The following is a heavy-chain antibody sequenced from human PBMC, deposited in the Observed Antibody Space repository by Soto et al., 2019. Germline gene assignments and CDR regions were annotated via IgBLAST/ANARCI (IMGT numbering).Heavy chain of an antibody. CDR1: GGSVSSGSYY. J-gene: IGHJ4*02. CDR2: IYYSGST. V-gene: IGHV4-61*01. CDR3: ARENYYALDY. Sequence: PSETLSLTCTVSGGSVSSGSYYWSWIRQPPGKGLKWIGYIYYSGSTHYNPSLKSRVTISLDTSKNQFSLKLNSVTAADTAVYYCARENYYALDYWGPGTLVTVSS. D-gene: IGHD3-10*01.